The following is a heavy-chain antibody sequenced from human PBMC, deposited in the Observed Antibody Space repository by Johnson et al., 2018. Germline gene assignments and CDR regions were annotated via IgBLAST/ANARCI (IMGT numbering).Heavy chain of an antibody. CDR2: ISSSGSTI. V-gene: IGHV3-11*04. CDR1: GFTFSDYY. D-gene: IGHD3-10*01. J-gene: IGHJ6*03. Sequence: QVQLVESGGGLVKPGGSLRLSCAASGFTFSDYYMSWIRQAPGKGLEGVSYISSSGSTIYYEDSVKGRFTISRDNAKISLYLQMNSLRAEDTAVYYCARYLYYGSGTYFYYYYYYMDVWGKGTTVTVSS. CDR3: ARYLYYGSGTYFYYYYYYMDV.